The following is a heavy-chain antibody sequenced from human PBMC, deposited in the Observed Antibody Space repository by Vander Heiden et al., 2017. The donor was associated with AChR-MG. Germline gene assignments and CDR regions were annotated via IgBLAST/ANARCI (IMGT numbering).Heavy chain of an antibody. CDR2: IRRKTNSYAT. D-gene: IGHD1-26*01. J-gene: IGHJ4*02. CDR3: TRPPGELGGGY. V-gene: IGHV3-73*02. CDR1: GFTFSTMV. Sequence: EGQLVESGGGLVQPGGSLKLSCAASGFTFSTMVLSWVRPASGKGLGGVGHIRRKTNSYATGYAASVKGRFTVSRDDSKNTAYLQMNSLKAEDTAVYYCTRPPGELGGGYWGQGTLVTVSS.